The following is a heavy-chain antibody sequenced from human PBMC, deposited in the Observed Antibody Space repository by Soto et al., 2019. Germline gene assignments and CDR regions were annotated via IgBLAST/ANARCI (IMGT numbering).Heavy chain of an antibody. CDR1: CGSISDYS. CDR2: IYYTGST. V-gene: IGHV4-59*08. Sequence: PSETLSLICAVYCGSISDYSWSWISQPPGKGLEWVGYIYYTGSTKYNPSIKSRVTISVDTSKNQVSLKLSSVTAADTAVYYCARLGGYYQAFDNWGQGTLVTVSS. CDR3: ARLGGYYQAFDN. J-gene: IGHJ4*02. D-gene: IGHD3-22*01.